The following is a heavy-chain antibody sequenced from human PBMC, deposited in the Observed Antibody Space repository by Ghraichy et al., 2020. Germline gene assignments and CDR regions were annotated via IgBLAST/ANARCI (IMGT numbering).Heavy chain of an antibody. CDR2: VSDSGNT. CDR1: GDSISLYY. V-gene: IGHV4-59*01. J-gene: IGHJ2*01. D-gene: IGHD5-24*01. Sequence: SETLSLTCTVSGDSISLYYWNWIRQPPGKGLEWIGYVSDSGNTNYSPSLKSRVTMSLDTSKNQFSLKLTSVTAADTAFYYCARNDGYNYYWYFDLWGRGTLVTISS. CDR3: ARNDGYNYYWYFDL.